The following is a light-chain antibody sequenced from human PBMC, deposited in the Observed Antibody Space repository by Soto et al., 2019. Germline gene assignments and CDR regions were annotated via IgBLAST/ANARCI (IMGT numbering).Light chain of an antibody. CDR2: GAS. V-gene: IGKV3-20*01. CDR3: QLSRS. J-gene: IGKJ1*01. Sequence: EIVLTQSPGTLSLSPGERATLSCRASQSVSSSYLAWYQQKPGQAPRLLIYGASSSATGIPDRFSGSWSGTYFTLNLRRLEAEDFSVYYCQLSRSFGQGTKVEIK. CDR1: QSVSSSY.